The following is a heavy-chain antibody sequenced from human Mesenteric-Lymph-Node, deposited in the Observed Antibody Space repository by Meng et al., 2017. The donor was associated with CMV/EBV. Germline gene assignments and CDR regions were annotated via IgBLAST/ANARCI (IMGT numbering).Heavy chain of an antibody. Sequence: GESLKISCAASGFTFSNYDMHWVRQATGKGLEWVSVIGTDGDTYYSGSVKGRFTISRENAKNSLYLQMTSLRVEDTAVYYCARDRSTGTDYGMDVWGQGTTVTVSS. CDR1: GFTFSNYD. CDR2: IGTDGDT. V-gene: IGHV3-13*01. J-gene: IGHJ6*02. D-gene: IGHD1-7*01. CDR3: ARDRSTGTDYGMDV.